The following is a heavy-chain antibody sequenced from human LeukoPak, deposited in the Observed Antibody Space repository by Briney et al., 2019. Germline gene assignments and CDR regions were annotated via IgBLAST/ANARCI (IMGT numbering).Heavy chain of an antibody. D-gene: IGHD3-10*02. CDR1: GFTFSSYE. CDR3: AELGITMNGGV. J-gene: IGHJ6*04. Sequence: GGSLRLSCTASGFTFSSYEMNWVCQAPGKGLEWVSYISSSGSTKYYADSVKGRFTISRDNAKNSLYLQMNSLRAEDTAVYYCAELGITMNGGVWGKGTTVTISS. V-gene: IGHV3-48*03. CDR2: ISSSGSTK.